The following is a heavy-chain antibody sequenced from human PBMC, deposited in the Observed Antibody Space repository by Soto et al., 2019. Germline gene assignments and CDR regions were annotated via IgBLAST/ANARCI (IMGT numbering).Heavy chain of an antibody. CDR3: STTDYGDSGGDY. D-gene: IGHD4-17*01. V-gene: IGHV3-30*03. CDR2: ISYDGNHK. J-gene: IGHJ4*02. CDR1: GFRFSDSG. Sequence: QVQLVESGGGVVQPGRSLRLSCAASGFRFSDSGMHWIRQAPGKGLEWAAFISYDGNHKFYAESVKGRFTISRDNFKNTVYLQMNSPRSEETALYSCSTTDYGDSGGDYWGQGKRVTFSS.